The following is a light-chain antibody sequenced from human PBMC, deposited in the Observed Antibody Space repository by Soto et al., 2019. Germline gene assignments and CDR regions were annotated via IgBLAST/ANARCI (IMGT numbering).Light chain of an antibody. V-gene: IGKV1-17*01. CDR1: QGIRNA. CDR2: AAS. Sequence: IQMTQSPSSLAASVGDRVTITCGASQGIRNALGWYQQKPGKAPKLLIYAASSLQSGVPSRFSGSGSGTEFTLTISSLQPDDSGTYYCQQYNSYSWTFGQGTKVDIK. CDR3: QQYNSYSWT. J-gene: IGKJ1*01.